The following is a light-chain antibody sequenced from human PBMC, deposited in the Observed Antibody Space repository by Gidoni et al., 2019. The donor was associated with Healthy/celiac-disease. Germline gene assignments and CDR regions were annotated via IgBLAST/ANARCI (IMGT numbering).Light chain of an antibody. J-gene: IGLJ2*01. V-gene: IGLV1-40*01. Sequence: QSVLTQPPSVSGDPGQRVTISFTGSSSNIGAGYDGPWYQQLPGTAPKLLIYGNSNRPSGVPDRFSGSNSGTSASLAITGLQAEDEADYYCQSYDSSLIVVFGGGTKLTVL. CDR1: SSNIGAGYD. CDR3: QSYDSSLIVV. CDR2: GNS.